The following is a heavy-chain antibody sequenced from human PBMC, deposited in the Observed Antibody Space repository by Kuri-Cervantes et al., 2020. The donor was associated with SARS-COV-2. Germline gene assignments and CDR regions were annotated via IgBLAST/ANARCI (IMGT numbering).Heavy chain of an antibody. D-gene: IGHD3-10*01. J-gene: IGHJ3*02. Sequence: ASVKVSCKASGYTFTSFYIHWVRQAPGQGLEWMGWISAYNGNTNYAQKLQGRVTMTTDTSTSTAYMELRSLRSDDTAVYYCARVANLWWFGELLSDAFDIWGQGTMVTVSS. CDR2: ISAYNGNT. CDR1: GYTFTSFY. CDR3: ARVANLWWFGELLSDAFDI. V-gene: IGHV1-18*04.